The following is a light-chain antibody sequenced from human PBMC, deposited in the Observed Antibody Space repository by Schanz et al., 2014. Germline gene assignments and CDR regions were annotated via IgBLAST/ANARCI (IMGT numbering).Light chain of an antibody. Sequence: EIVLTQSPGTLSLSPGERATLSCRASERLGRNQLAWYQQKPGQAPRLLIYDASTRATGIPARFSGSGSGTEFTLTISSLQSEDFATYYCQQYNSYSPYTFGQGTKLEIK. CDR1: ERLGRN. J-gene: IGKJ2*01. CDR3: QQYNSYSPYT. V-gene: IGKV3-15*01. CDR2: DAS.